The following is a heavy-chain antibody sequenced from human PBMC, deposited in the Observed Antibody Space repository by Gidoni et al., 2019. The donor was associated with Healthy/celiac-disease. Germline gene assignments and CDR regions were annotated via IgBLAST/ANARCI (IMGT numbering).Heavy chain of an antibody. Sequence: QVQLQESGPGLVKPSGTLSLTCAVSGGSISSSNWWSWVRQPPGKGLEWIGEIYHSGSTNYNPSLKSRVTISVDKSKNQFSLKLSSVTAADTAVYYCAREGRTAYDSSGYYPRNDAFDIWGQGTMVTVSS. V-gene: IGHV4-4*02. CDR2: IYHSGST. D-gene: IGHD3-22*01. CDR3: AREGRTAYDSSGYYPRNDAFDI. CDR1: GGSISSSNW. J-gene: IGHJ3*02.